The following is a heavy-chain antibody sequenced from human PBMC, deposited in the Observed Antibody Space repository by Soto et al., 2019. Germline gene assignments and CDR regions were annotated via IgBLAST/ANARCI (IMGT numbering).Heavy chain of an antibody. CDR3: AKSTCQYSSSSDYYYGMDV. CDR2: ISWDGGST. D-gene: IGHD6-6*01. J-gene: IGHJ6*02. V-gene: IGHV3-43*01. CDR1: GFTFDDYT. Sequence: EVQLVESGGVVVQPGGSLRLSCAASGFTFDDYTMHWVRQAPGKGLEWVSLISWDGGSTYYADSVKGRFTISRDNSKNSLYLKMNSLRTEDSALYYCAKSTCQYSSSSDYYYGMDVWGQGNTVTVSS.